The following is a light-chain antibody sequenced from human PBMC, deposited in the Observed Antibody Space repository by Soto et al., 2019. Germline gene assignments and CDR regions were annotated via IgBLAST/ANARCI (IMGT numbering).Light chain of an antibody. Sequence: EIVLTQSPGTLSLSPGERATLSCRASQSVSSSYLAWYQQKPGQPPRLLIYGASSRATGIPDRFSGSGSGTDFTLTISRLEPEDFAVYYCQQYNNWPPWTFGQGTKV. CDR2: GAS. CDR3: QQYNNWPPWT. J-gene: IGKJ1*01. CDR1: QSVSSSY. V-gene: IGKV3-20*01.